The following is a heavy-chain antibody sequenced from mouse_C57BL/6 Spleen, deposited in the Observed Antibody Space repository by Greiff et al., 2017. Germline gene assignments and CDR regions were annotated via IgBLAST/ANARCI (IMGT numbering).Heavy chain of an antibody. CDR1: GYTFTSYW. D-gene: IGHD1-1*01. Sequence: QVQLQQPGTELVKPGASVQLSCKASGYTFTSYWMHWVKQRPGQGREWIGNINPSNGGTNYNEKFKSKATLTVVKSSGTAYMQRSSLTSEDSAGYDCASHYYGWYVDVWGTGTTVTVAS. J-gene: IGHJ1*03. CDR3: ASHYYGWYVDV. CDR2: INPSNGGT. V-gene: IGHV1-53*01.